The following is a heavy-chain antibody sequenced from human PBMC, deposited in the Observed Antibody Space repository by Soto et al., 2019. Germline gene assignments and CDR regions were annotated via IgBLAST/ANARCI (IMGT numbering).Heavy chain of an antibody. J-gene: IGHJ5*01. CDR1: GYNFASHD. V-gene: IGHV1-8*01. CDR2: INPNRGNT. D-gene: IGHD2-15*01. Sequence: ASVKVSCKASGYNFASHDINWVRQAPGQGLEWMGGINPNRGNTGYAQKFRGRVTMTRDTSISTFYMELSSLISEDTAVYYCARGGHCSGGSCYDSWGQGTQVTVSS. CDR3: ARGGHCSGGSCYDS.